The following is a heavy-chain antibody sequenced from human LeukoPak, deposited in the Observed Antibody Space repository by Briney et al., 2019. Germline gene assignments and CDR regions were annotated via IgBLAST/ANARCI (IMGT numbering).Heavy chain of an antibody. CDR2: ISYDGGNK. D-gene: IGHD2-2*01. V-gene: IGHV3-30*04. CDR1: GFTFSSYA. J-gene: IGHJ4*02. CDR3: ARAHTKAFAVVPAAVDY. Sequence: GGSLRLSCAASGFTFSSYAMHWVRQAPGKGLEWVAIISYDGGNKNYADSVKGRFTISRDNSNNTLSLKLNSLRGEETAVYYCARAHTKAFAVVPAAVDYWGQGTLVTVSS.